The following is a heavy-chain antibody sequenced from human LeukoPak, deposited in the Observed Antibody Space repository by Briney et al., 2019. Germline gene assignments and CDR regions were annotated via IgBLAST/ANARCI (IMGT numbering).Heavy chain of an antibody. CDR3: ARGVAPAGRRLDP. CDR2: INPNSGGT. CDR1: GYSFTGYY. D-gene: IGHD2-15*01. J-gene: IGHJ5*02. Sequence: ASVQVSCQTSGYSFTGYYIHWVRQAPGQGFDWLGWINPNSGGTNYAQMFQESVSMTRDTSINTAYMELSSLRLDDTAVYYCARGVAPAGRRLDPWGQGTLITVSS. V-gene: IGHV1-2*02.